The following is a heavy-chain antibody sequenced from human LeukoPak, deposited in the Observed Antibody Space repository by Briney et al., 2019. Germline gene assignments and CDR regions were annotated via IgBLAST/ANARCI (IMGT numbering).Heavy chain of an antibody. V-gene: IGHV3-23*01. Sequence: GGSLRLSCEGSGFTFRSHAMSWVRQAPEKGLEFVSGIYENGGTTYYADSVKGRFSISRDNSKNTLYLQMDSLRGEDTAVYYCAKDFRIGYSAHFDYWGQGALVTVSS. D-gene: IGHD2-21*01. CDR2: IYENGGTT. J-gene: IGHJ4*02. CDR1: GFTFRSHA. CDR3: AKDFRIGYSAHFDY.